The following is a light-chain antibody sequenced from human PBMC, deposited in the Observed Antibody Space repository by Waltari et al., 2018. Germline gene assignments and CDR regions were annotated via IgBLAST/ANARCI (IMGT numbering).Light chain of an antibody. CDR1: RVIRNY. J-gene: IGKJ2*01. CDR3: QQYDGAPYT. V-gene: IGKV1-27*01. CDR2: AAS. Sequence: DIQMTQSPSSMSASVGYRVTIMCRASRVIRNYVAWYHQRTGKAPKLLIFAASSLHSGVPTRFTGGGSGPDFTLTITSLQPEDAGTYFCQQYDGAPYTFGQGTKLEIK.